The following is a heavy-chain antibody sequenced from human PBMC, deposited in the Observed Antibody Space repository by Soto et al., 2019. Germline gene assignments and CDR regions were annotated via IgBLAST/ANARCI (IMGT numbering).Heavy chain of an antibody. D-gene: IGHD6-19*01. CDR1: GFTFSSYG. J-gene: IGHJ4*01. V-gene: IGHV3-30*18. Sequence: SLRLSCVASGFTFSSYGIHWVRQAPGKGLEWVAVVSSDGNIQYYADSVKGRFTISRDNSKNTLYLQMDSLRPEDTAIYYCAKGVAVAGDFDYWGHGTLVTVS. CDR2: VSSDGNIQ. CDR3: AKGVAVAGDFDY.